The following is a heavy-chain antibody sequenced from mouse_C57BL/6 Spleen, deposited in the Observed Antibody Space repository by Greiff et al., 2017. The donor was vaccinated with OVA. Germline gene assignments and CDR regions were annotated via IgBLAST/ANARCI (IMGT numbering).Heavy chain of an antibody. D-gene: IGHD1-1*01. CDR2: IDPSDSYT. CDR1: GYTFTSYW. Sequence: QVQLQQSGAELVKPGASVKLSCKASGYTFTSYWMQWVKQRPGQGLEWIGEIDPSDSYTNYNQKFKGKATLTVDTSSSTAYMQLSSLTSEDSAVYYCARGDTTVVDYWGQGTTLTVSS. J-gene: IGHJ2*01. CDR3: ARGDTTVVDY. V-gene: IGHV1-50*01.